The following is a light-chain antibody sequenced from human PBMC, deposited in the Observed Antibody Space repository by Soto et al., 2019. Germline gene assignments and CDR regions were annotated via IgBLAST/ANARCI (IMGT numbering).Light chain of an antibody. Sequence: QSVLTQPRSVSGSPGQSVTISCTGTSNDVGGYNFVSWYQQHPGKVPKLFIYDVSRRPSGVPARFSGYKSGNTASLTISGLQAEDEADYYCSSYAGSYTLVFVGGTQLTVL. J-gene: IGLJ2*01. V-gene: IGLV2-11*01. CDR3: SSYAGSYTLV. CDR1: SNDVGGYNF. CDR2: DVS.